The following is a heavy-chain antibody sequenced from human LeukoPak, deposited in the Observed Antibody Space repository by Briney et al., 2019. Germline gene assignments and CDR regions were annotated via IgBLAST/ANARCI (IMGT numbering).Heavy chain of an antibody. V-gene: IGHV3-30-3*01. J-gene: IGHJ4*02. CDR2: ISYDGSNK. D-gene: IGHD6-13*01. Sequence: GRSLRLSCAASGFTFSSYAMHWVRQAPGKGLEWVAVISYDGSNKYYADSVKGRFTISRDNSKNTLYLQMNSLRAEDTAVYYCARDPLGSSSSWLIPDYWGQGTLVTVSS. CDR3: ARDPLGSSSSWLIPDY. CDR1: GFTFSSYA.